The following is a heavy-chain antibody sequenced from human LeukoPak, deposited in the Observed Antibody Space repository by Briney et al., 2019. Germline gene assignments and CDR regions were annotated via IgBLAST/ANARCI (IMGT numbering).Heavy chain of an antibody. CDR3: ARAGGPAAAEPLDY. V-gene: IGHV3-30*02. D-gene: IGHD6-13*01. J-gene: IGHJ4*02. CDR1: GFTFSSYG. Sequence: GGSLRLSCAASGFTFSSYGMHWVRQAPGKGLEWVAFIRYDGSNKYYADSVKGRFTISRDNSKNTLYLQMNSLRAEDTAVYYCARAGGPAAAEPLDYWGQGTLVTVSS. CDR2: IRYDGSNK.